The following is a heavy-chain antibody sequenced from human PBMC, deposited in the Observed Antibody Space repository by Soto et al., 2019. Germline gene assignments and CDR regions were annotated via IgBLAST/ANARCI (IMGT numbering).Heavy chain of an antibody. D-gene: IGHD2-8*01. CDR3: ARDSPCTNGVCYTRYYYYGMDV. V-gene: IGHV1-18*01. CDR2: ISAYNGNT. J-gene: IGHJ6*02. CDR1: GYTSTSYG. Sequence: GASVKVSCKASGYTSTSYGISWVRQAPGQGLEWMGWISAYNGNTNYAQKLQGRVTMTTDTSTSTAYMELRSLRSDDTAVYYCARDSPCTNGVCYTRYYYYGMDVWGQGTTVTVSS.